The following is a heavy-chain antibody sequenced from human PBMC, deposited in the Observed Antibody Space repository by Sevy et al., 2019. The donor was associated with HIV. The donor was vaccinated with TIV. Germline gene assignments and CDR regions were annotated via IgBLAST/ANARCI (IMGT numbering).Heavy chain of an antibody. CDR3: ARVWGDGGGCPDY. D-gene: IGHD3-16*01. V-gene: IGHV3-30-3*01. J-gene: IGHJ4*02. CDR2: ISYDGSNK. Sequence: GGSLRLSCAASGFTFSSYAMHWVRQAPGKGLEWVAVISYDGSNKYYADSVKGRFTISRDNSKNTLYLQMNSLRAEDTAVYYCARVWGDGGGCPDYWGQGTLVTVSS. CDR1: GFTFSSYA.